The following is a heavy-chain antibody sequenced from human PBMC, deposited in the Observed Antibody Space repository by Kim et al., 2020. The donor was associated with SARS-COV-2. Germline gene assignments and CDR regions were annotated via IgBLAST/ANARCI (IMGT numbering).Heavy chain of an antibody. D-gene: IGHD3-16*01. CDR3: TRPVTTYYYYGMDV. Sequence: ADAVKGQFTISRDNANNTRYLQMNSLRAEDTAVYYCTRPVTTYYYYGMDVWGQGTTVTVSS. V-gene: IGHV3-74*01. J-gene: IGHJ6*02.